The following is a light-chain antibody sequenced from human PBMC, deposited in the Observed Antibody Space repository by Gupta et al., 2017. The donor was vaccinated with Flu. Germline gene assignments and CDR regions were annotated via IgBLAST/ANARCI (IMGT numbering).Light chain of an antibody. V-gene: IGKV1-39*01. Sequence: DRVTITCRASQSISNYLNWYQQKPGKAPELLIYAASSLQSGVPSRFSGSGSATDFTLTISSLQPEDFATYYCQQSYSSLPLTFGQGTRLEIK. J-gene: IGKJ5*01. CDR2: AAS. CDR1: QSISNY. CDR3: QQSYSSLPLT.